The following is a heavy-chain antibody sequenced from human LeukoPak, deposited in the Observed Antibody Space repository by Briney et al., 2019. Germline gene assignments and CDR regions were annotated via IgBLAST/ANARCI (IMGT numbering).Heavy chain of an antibody. J-gene: IGHJ4*02. CDR2: IIPIFGTA. CDR1: GGTFSSYA. CDR3: ARDPTYDSSGYPHLSSDY. V-gene: IGHV1-69*13. D-gene: IGHD3-22*01. Sequence: SVKVSCKASGGTFSSYAISWVRQAPGQGLEWMGGIIPIFGTANYAQKFQGRVTFTADESTSTAYMELSSLRSEDTAVYYCARDPTYDSSGYPHLSSDYWGQGTLVTVSS.